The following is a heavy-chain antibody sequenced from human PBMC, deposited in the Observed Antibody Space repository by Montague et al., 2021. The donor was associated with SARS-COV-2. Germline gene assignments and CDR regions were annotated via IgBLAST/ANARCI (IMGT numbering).Heavy chain of an antibody. D-gene: IGHD6-13*01. Sequence: SETLSLTCTVSGDSISYFYWSWIRQPAGKGLEWIGRVSASGSTNYNPSLNSRVTMSVDTSKKQFSLRLSPVTAADTAVYYCARDVVAAPGTFDYWGQGTLGTGSS. CDR3: ARDVVAAPGTFDY. CDR1: GDSISYFY. CDR2: VSASGST. J-gene: IGHJ4*02. V-gene: IGHV4-4*07.